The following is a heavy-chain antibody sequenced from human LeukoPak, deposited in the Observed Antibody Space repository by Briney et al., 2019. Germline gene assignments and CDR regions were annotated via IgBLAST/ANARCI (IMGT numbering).Heavy chain of an antibody. CDR3: ARGPSAWELRYYFDY. CDR2: ISYDGSNK. D-gene: IGHD1-26*01. J-gene: IGHJ4*02. CDR1: GFTFSSYA. V-gene: IGHV3-30*04. Sequence: GRSLRLSCAASGFTFSSYAMHWVRQAPGKGLEWVAVISYDGSNKYYADSVKGRFTISRDNSKNTLYLQMNSLRAEDTAVYYRARGPSAWELRYYFDYWGQGTLVTVSS.